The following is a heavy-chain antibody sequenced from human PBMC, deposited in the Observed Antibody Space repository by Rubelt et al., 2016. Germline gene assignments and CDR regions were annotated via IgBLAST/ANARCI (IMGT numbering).Heavy chain of an antibody. CDR3: ARDRHVGEGSSNVFDL. Sequence: QVQLVQSGAEVKKPESSVKVSCKASGGTFSSYAFSWVRQAPGQGLEWMGIINPSGGGTSYAQKFQGRVTMTRDTSTSTVYMELSSLRSEDTAVYYCARDRHVGEGSSNVFDLWGQGTMVAVSS. V-gene: IGHV1-46*01. CDR1: GGTFSSYA. CDR2: INPSGGGT. D-gene: IGHD3-10*01. J-gene: IGHJ3*01.